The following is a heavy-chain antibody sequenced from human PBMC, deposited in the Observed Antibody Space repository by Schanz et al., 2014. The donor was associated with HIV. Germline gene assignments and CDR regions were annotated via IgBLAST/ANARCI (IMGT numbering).Heavy chain of an antibody. CDR1: GFTFSSYW. D-gene: IGHD3-10*01. V-gene: IGHV3-7*01. J-gene: IGHJ4*02. CDR2: IKQDGSEK. CDR3: ARDSGPGIY. Sequence: EVQLLESGGGLVQPGGSLRLSCAASGFTFSSYWMSWVRQAPGKGLEWVANIKQDGSEKHYVASVKGRFTISKDNAKNSLYLQMSSLRAEDTAVYYCARDSGPGIYWGQGTLVTVSS.